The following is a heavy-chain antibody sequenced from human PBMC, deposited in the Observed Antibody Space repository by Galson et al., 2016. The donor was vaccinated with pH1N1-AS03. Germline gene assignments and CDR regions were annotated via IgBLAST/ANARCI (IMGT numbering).Heavy chain of an antibody. Sequence: SGAEVKKPGESLKISCKTSGYSFTNSWIAWVRQMPGKGLEWMGFIHPIDSAARYNPSFEGQVTISADKSINTAYLQWSSLKASDTAIYYCARHNEAATLSAPSDSWGQGTLVTVSS. V-gene: IGHV5-51*01. J-gene: IGHJ4*02. CDR1: GYSFTNSW. CDR3: ARHNEAATLSAPSDS. D-gene: IGHD6-25*01. CDR2: IHPIDSAA.